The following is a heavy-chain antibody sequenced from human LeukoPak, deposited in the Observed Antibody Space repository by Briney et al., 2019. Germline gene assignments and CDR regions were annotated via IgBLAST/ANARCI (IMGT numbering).Heavy chain of an antibody. J-gene: IGHJ4*02. CDR1: GFTFSSYG. Sequence: GGSLRLSCAASGFTFSSYGMHWVRQAPGKGLEWVAVISYDGSNKYYADSVKGRFTISRDNSKNTLYLQMNSLRAEDTAVYYCASLYSGYGDNFDYWGQGTLVTVSS. V-gene: IGHV3-30*03. CDR3: ASLYSGYGDNFDY. D-gene: IGHD5-12*01. CDR2: ISYDGSNK.